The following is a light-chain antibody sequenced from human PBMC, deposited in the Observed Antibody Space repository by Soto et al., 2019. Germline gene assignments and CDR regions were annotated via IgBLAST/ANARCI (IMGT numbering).Light chain of an antibody. CDR2: GAS. J-gene: IGKJ1*01. V-gene: IGKV3-15*01. CDR3: QHYNNWPPET. CDR1: QTVNSK. Sequence: EIVMTQSPATLSVSPGDRASLSCRASQTVNSKLAWYQQKRGQAPRLLIYGASTRATGVPARFSGSGSGTEFTLTISGLQSEDFAVYYCQHYNNWPPETFGQGTKVDIK.